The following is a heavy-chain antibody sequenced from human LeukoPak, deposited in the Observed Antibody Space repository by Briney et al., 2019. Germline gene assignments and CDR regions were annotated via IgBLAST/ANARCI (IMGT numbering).Heavy chain of an antibody. CDR1: GGPISSYY. V-gene: IGHV4-59*01. D-gene: IGHD2-15*01. CDR3: ARGGYYYFDY. Sequence: SETLSLTCTVSGGPISSYYWSWIRQPPGKGLEWIGYIYYSGSTNYNPSLKSRVTISVDTSKNQFSLKLSSVTAADTAVYYCARGGYYYFDYWGQGTLVTVSS. CDR2: IYYSGST. J-gene: IGHJ4*02.